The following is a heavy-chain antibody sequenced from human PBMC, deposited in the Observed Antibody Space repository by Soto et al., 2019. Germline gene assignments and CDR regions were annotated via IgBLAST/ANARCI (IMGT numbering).Heavy chain of an antibody. Sequence: EVQLLESGGGLVQPGGSLRLSCAASGFTFSSYAMSWVRQAPGKGLEWVSAISGSGGSTYYADSVKGRFTISRDNSKNTLYLQMTSLRAEDTAVYYCANDGNPIPYLTGYYRLGWFDPWGQGTLVTVSS. CDR3: ANDGNPIPYLTGYYRLGWFDP. CDR2: ISGSGGST. V-gene: IGHV3-23*01. J-gene: IGHJ5*02. CDR1: GFTFSSYA. D-gene: IGHD3-9*01.